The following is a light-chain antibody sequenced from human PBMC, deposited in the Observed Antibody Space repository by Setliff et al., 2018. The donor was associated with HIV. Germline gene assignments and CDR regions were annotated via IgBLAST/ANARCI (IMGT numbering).Light chain of an antibody. CDR1: SSDVGGYNF. CDR3: SSYTNTNTLV. V-gene: IGLV2-14*03. Sequence: QSALTQPASVSGSPGQSITISCAGTSSDVGGYNFVSWYQQHPGKAPKLMVYDVSNRPSGVSNRFSGSKSGNTASLTISGLQVEDEADYYCSSYTNTNTLVFGGGTKVTVL. J-gene: IGLJ3*02. CDR2: DVS.